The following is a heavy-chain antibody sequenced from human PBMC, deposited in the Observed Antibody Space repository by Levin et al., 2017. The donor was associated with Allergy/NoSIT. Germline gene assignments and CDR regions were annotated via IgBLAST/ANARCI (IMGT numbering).Heavy chain of an antibody. CDR2: ISGSDDST. D-gene: IGHD2-15*01. J-gene: IGHJ1*01. CDR1: GFTFSSYA. Sequence: LSLTCAASGFTFSSYAMSWVRQAPGKGPEWVSAISGSDDSTDYADSVKGRFTISRDNSKNTLYLQLKSLRAEDTAVYYCAKKDGPTLYCSGGSCYPKYFQHWGQGTLVTVSS. V-gene: IGHV3-23*01. CDR3: AKKDGPTLYCSGGSCYPKYFQH.